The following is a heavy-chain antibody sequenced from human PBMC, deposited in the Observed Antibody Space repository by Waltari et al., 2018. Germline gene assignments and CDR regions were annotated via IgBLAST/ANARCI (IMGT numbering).Heavy chain of an antibody. J-gene: IGHJ4*02. Sequence: QVQLQESGPGLVKPSETLSLTCTVSGGSISSYYWRGIRQPPGKGLGGIGYIDYSGSTNYNPPLKSRVTISVDTSKNQFSLKLSSVTAADTAVYYCARALGGMVDYWGQGTLVTVSS. CDR3: ARALGGMVDY. V-gene: IGHV4-59*01. D-gene: IGHD3-16*01. CDR1: GGSISSYY. CDR2: IDYSGST.